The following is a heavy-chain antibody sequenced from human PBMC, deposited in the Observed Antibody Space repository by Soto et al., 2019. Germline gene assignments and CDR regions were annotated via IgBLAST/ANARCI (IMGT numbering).Heavy chain of an antibody. V-gene: IGHV1-69*01. D-gene: IGHD1-26*01. CDR3: ARDGGRHSGGIDY. J-gene: IGHJ4*02. CDR2: LIPIFGTA. Sequence: QVQLVQSGAEVKKPGSSVKVSCKASGGTFSSYSINWVRQAPGQGLEWMGELIPIFGTANYAQKFQGRVTISADESTSTAYMEPSSLRSEDTAVYYCARDGGRHSGGIDYWGQGTLVTVSS. CDR1: GGTFSSYS.